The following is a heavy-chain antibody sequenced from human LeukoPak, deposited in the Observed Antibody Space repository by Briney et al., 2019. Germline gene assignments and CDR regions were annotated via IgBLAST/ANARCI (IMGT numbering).Heavy chain of an antibody. J-gene: IGHJ3*02. CDR2: FDPEDGET. V-gene: IGHV1-24*01. CDR3: ARDTDIVVVPAAYPYAFDI. D-gene: IGHD2-2*01. CDR1: GYTLTELS. Sequence: ASVKVSCKVSGYTLTELSMHWVRQAPGKGLEWMGGFDPEDGETIYAQKFQGRVTMTEDTSTSTAYMELRSLRSDDTAVYYCARDTDIVVVPAAYPYAFDIWGQGTMVTVSS.